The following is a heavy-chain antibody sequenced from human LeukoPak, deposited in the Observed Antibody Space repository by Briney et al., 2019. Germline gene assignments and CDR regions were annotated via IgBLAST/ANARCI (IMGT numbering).Heavy chain of an antibody. CDR2: ISSNGGST. Sequence: GASLRLSCAASGFTFSSYAMSWVRQAPGKGLEWVSAISSNGGSTYYADSVKGRFTISRDNSKNTLYLQMSSLRAEDTAVYYCVKGPLGSGGLDYWGQGTLVTVSS. V-gene: IGHV3-64D*06. CDR3: VKGPLGSGGLDY. J-gene: IGHJ4*02. D-gene: IGHD3-10*01. CDR1: GFTFSSYA.